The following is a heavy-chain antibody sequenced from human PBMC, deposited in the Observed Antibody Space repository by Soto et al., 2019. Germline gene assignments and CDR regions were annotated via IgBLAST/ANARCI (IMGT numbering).Heavy chain of an antibody. CDR2: ISSSSSYI. J-gene: IGHJ4*02. CDR3: ARRIAVAGNLDY. D-gene: IGHD6-19*01. V-gene: IGHV3-21*01. Sequence: EVQLVESGGGLVKPGGSLRLSCAASGFTFSSYSMNWVRQAPGKGLEWVSSISSSSSYIYYADSVKGRFTISRDNAKNSLYLQMNSRRAEDTAVYYCARRIAVAGNLDYWGQGTLVTVSS. CDR1: GFTFSSYS.